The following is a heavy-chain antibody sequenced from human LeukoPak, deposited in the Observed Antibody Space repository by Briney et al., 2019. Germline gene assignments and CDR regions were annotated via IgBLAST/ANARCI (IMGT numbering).Heavy chain of an antibody. CDR3: AKRNYDSSVFDY. D-gene: IGHD3-22*01. CDR2: ISGSGGST. CDR1: GFTFSSYA. Sequence: GGSLRLSCAASGFTFSSYAMSWVRQAPGKGLESVSAISGSGGSTYYADSVKGRFTISRDNSKSTLYLQMNSLRAEDTAVYYCAKRNYDSSVFDYWGQGTLVTVSS. J-gene: IGHJ4*02. V-gene: IGHV3-23*01.